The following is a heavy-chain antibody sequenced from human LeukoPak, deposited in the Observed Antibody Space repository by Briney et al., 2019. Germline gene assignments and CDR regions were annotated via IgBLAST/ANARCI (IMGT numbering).Heavy chain of an antibody. Sequence: PGGSLRLSCAVSGLTVSSNYMTWVRQAPGKGLEWVSVIFGGGKTHYADSVKGRFTISRDNSKNTLYLQMNSLRAEDTAVYYCESSGYNVDHWGQGTLVSVSS. D-gene: IGHD3-22*01. J-gene: IGHJ4*02. CDR1: GLTVSSNY. CDR2: IFGGGKT. V-gene: IGHV3-66*01. CDR3: ESSGYNVDH.